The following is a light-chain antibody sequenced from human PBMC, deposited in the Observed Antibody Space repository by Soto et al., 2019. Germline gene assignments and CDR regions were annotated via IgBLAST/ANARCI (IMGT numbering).Light chain of an antibody. V-gene: IGLV2-8*01. CDR1: LTDIGTYYY. CDR3: SSYAGTKTLV. CDR2: EVS. Sequence: QSALTQPPSASGSLGQSVTISCTGTLTDIGTYYYVSWYQQHPGKAPKLILYEVSERPSGVPDRFSGSKSGNTASLTVSGLQAGDEADYYCSSYAGTKTLVFGGGTKLTVL. J-gene: IGLJ2*01.